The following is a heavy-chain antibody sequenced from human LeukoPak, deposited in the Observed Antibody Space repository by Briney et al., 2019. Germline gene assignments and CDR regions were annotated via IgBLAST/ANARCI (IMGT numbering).Heavy chain of an antibody. CDR3: AREHRLKIGTDSYAFDI. CDR1: GFSFSGYA. D-gene: IGHD2-21*01. CDR2: VSDSGVNT. V-gene: IGHV3-23*01. J-gene: IGHJ3*02. Sequence: GGSLRLSCEASGFSFSGYAMSWVRQAPGKGLDWVSGVSDSGVNTYYADSVRGRFTISRDNSKNTLYLQMNGLRAEDTALYSCAREHRLKIGTDSYAFDIWGQGTMVTVSS.